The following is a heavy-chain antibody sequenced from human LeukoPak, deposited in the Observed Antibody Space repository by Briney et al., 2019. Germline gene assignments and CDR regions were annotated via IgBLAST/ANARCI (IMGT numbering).Heavy chain of an antibody. V-gene: IGHV4-61*02. CDR2: IYTSGST. CDR3: ARGPEDSSGWLYYFDY. CDR1: GGSISSGSYY. D-gene: IGHD6-19*01. Sequence: SQTLSLTCTVSGGSISSGSYYWSWIRQPAGKGLEWIGRIYTSGSTNYNPSLKSRVTISVDTSKNQFSLKLSSVTAADTAVYYCARGPEDSSGWLYYFDYWGQGTLVTVSS. J-gene: IGHJ4*02.